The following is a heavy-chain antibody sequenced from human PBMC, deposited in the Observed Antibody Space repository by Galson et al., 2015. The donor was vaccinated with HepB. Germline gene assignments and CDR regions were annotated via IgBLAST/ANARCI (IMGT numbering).Heavy chain of an antibody. D-gene: IGHD2-8*02. V-gene: IGHV3-23*01. CDR1: GFTFSSHA. J-gene: IGHJ4*02. CDR2: ISGASYGT. CDR3: ARDRDILVVNAMHGFDY. Sequence: SLRLSCAASGFTFSSHAMSWVRRAPGEGLEWVSGISGASYGTYYADSVEGRFAISRDNSKNTLYLQMNNVRAEDTAVYYCARDRDILVVNAMHGFDYWGLGTLVTVSS.